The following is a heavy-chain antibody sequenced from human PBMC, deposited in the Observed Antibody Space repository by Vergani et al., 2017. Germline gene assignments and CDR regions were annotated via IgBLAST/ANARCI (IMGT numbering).Heavy chain of an antibody. CDR1: GGSISSSSYY. D-gene: IGHD3-22*01. Sequence: QLQLQESGPGLVKPSATLSLTCTVSGGSISSSSYYWGWIRQPPGKGLEWIGSIYYSGSTYYNPSLKSRVTISVDTSKNQFSLKLSSVTAADTAVYYCARITYYYDSSGYYNPYYFDYWGQGTLVTVSS. V-gene: IGHV4-39*01. J-gene: IGHJ4*02. CDR2: IYYSGST. CDR3: ARITYYYDSSGYYNPYYFDY.